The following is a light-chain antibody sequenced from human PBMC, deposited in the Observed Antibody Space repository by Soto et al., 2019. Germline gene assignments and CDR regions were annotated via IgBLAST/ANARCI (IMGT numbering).Light chain of an antibody. CDR3: QQYHGFPYT. Sequence: DIQMTQSPSTLSASVGDRVTITCRASQRIRYWLACHQQKPGRAPQVLIYDASTLQKGVPSRFSGSGFGTEFTLNISSLQPDDFANYYCQQYHGFPYTFGQGTKVEIK. V-gene: IGKV1-5*01. CDR1: QRIRYW. J-gene: IGKJ2*01. CDR2: DAS.